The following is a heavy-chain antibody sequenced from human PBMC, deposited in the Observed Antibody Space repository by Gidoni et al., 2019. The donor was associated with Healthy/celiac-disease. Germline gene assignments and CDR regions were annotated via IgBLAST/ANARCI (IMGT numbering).Heavy chain of an antibody. V-gene: IGHV1-69*01. CDR2: IIPIFGTA. CDR3: ASKLRYYYDSSGYYPLYYFDY. J-gene: IGHJ4*02. Sequence: QVQLVQSGAEVKKPGSPVKVSCKASGGTFSSYAISWVRQAPGQGLEWMGGIIPIFGTANYAQKFQGRVTITADESTSTAYMELSSLRSEDTAVYYCASKLRYYYDSSGYYPLYYFDYWGQGTLVTVSS. CDR1: GGTFSSYA. D-gene: IGHD3-22*01.